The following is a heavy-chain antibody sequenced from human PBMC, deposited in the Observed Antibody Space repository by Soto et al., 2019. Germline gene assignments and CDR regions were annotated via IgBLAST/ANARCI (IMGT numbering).Heavy chain of an antibody. CDR1: GYTFTSYG. V-gene: IGHV1-18*01. Sequence: ASVKVSCKASGYTFTSYGISWVRQAPGQGLEWVGWISAYNGNTNYAQKLQGRVTMTTDTSTSTAYMELRSLRSDDTAVYYCARWGRDYGDYQGTSWLWGKGTTVTVSS. D-gene: IGHD4-17*01. CDR2: ISAYNGNT. CDR3: ARWGRDYGDYQGTSWL. J-gene: IGHJ6*04.